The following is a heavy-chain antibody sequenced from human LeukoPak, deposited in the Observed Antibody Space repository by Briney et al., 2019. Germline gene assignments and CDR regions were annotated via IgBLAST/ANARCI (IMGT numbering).Heavy chain of an antibody. Sequence: GGSLRLSCAASGFTFSSYSINCVRHAPGKGLEWVSSITISSSSIYYADSSKGRFTISRANATNSLYLQMNSLRAEDTAVYYCARDPRYSSGWYRGGNWFDPWGQGTLVSVSS. CDR1: GFTFSSYS. D-gene: IGHD6-19*01. CDR2: ITISSSSI. CDR3: ARDPRYSSGWYRGGNWFDP. J-gene: IGHJ5*02. V-gene: IGHV3-21*01.